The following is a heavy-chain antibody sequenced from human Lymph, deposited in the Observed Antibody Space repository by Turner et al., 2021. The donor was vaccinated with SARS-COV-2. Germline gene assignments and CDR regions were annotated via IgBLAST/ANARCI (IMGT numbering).Heavy chain of an antibody. Sequence: QVQLQESGPGLVKPSETLSLTFTVSGGSISSYYWNWIRQPPGKGLEWIGYIFYSGSTIYNPSLKSRVTISVDTSKNQFSLKLSSVTAADTAVYYCARVVPAGWYYFDYWGQGTLVTVSS. V-gene: IGHV4-59*01. CDR3: ARVVPAGWYYFDY. CDR2: IFYSGST. D-gene: IGHD2-2*01. CDR1: GGSISSYY. J-gene: IGHJ4*02.